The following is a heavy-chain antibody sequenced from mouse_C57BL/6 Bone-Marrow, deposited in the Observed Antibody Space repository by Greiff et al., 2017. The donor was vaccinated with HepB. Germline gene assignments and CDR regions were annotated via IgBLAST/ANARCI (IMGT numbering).Heavy chain of an antibody. CDR1: GFTFSDYY. D-gene: IGHD1-1*01. CDR2: INYDGSST. CDR3: ARVGLLSLFDY. J-gene: IGHJ2*01. V-gene: IGHV5-16*01. Sequence: DVHLVESEGGLVQPGSSMKLSCTASGFTFSDYYMAWVRQVPEKGLEWVANINYDGSSTYYLDSLKSRFIISRDNAKNILYLQMSSLKSEDTATYYCARVGLLSLFDYWGQGTTLTVSS.